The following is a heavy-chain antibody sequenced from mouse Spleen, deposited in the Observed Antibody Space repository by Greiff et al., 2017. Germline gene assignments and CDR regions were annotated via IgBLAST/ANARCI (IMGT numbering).Heavy chain of an antibody. CDR3: ARHYYGYPAY. J-gene: IGHJ3*01. CDR1: GFTFSSYT. V-gene: IGHV5-12-2*01. Sequence: EVKLQESGGGLVQPGGSLKLSCAASGFTFSSYTMSWVRQTPEKRLEWVAYISNGGGSTYYPDTVKGRFTISRDNAKNTLYLQMSSLKSEDTAMYYCARHYYGYPAYWGQGTLVTVSA. D-gene: IGHD1-2*01. CDR2: ISNGGGST.